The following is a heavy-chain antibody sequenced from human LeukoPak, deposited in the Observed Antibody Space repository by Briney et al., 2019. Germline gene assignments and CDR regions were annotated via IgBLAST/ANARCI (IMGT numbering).Heavy chain of an antibody. D-gene: IGHD6-19*01. V-gene: IGHV1-69*05. Sequence: SVKVSCKASGGTFSSYAISWVRQAPGQGLEWMGGIIPIFGTANYAQKFQGRVTITTDESTSTAYMELSSLRSEDTAVYYCVRWGIAVAFFDYWGQGTLVTVSS. CDR2: IIPIFGTA. CDR3: VRWGIAVAFFDY. CDR1: GGTFSSYA. J-gene: IGHJ4*02.